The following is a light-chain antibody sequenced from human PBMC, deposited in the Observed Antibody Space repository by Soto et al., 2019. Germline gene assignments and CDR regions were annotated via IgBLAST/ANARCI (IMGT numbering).Light chain of an antibody. CDR3: QHYNSYSEA. Sequence: DIHMTQSPSTLSVSVGDRVTITCLASQTISSWLAWYQQKPGKAPKLLIYKASTLKSGVPSRFSGSGSGTEFTLTISSLQPDDFATYYCQHYNSYSEAFGQGTKV. CDR1: QTISSW. V-gene: IGKV1-5*03. CDR2: KAS. J-gene: IGKJ1*01.